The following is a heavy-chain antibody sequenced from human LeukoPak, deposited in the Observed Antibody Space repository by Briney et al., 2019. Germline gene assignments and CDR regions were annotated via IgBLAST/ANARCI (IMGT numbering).Heavy chain of an antibody. CDR1: VYTFTNYH. D-gene: IGHD6-19*01. CDR2: ITPSDGST. Sequence: ASVTVSCKASVYTFTNYHVHWVRQAPGQGLEWMGMITPSDGSTNYAQKFQGRVTMTRDMSTSTVYMELSSLRSEDTAVYYCARVGGWYRYFFDYWGQGTLLTVSS. V-gene: IGHV1-46*01. CDR3: ARVGGWYRYFFDY. J-gene: IGHJ4*02.